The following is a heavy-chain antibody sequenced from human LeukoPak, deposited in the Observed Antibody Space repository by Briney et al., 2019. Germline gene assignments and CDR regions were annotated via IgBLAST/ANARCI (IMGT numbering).Heavy chain of an antibody. Sequence: SQTLSLTCAISGDSVSSNSVTWNWIRQSPSRGLEWLGKTYYRSTWYNDYAVSVRGRITVNPDTSKNQFSLHLNSVTPEDTAVYYCARRLTQYDCFDPWGQGILVTVSS. CDR2: TYYRSTWYN. CDR3: ARRLTQYDCFDP. V-gene: IGHV6-1*01. D-gene: IGHD2-2*01. CDR1: GDSVSSNSVT. J-gene: IGHJ5*02.